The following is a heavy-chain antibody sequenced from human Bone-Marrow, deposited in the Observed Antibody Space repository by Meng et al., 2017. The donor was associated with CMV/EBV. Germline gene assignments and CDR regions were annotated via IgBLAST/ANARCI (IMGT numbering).Heavy chain of an antibody. CDR1: GFTFSSYE. J-gene: IGHJ4*02. CDR3: AREGTIFGAEPYYYDY. V-gene: IGHV3-48*03. D-gene: IGHD3-3*01. CDR2: ISSSGSTI. Sequence: GESLKISCAASGFTFSSYEMNWVRQAPGKGLEWVSYISSSGSTIYYADSVKGRFTISRDNAKNSLYLQMNSLRAEDTSVYYCAREGTIFGAEPYYYDYWGQGTLVTVSS.